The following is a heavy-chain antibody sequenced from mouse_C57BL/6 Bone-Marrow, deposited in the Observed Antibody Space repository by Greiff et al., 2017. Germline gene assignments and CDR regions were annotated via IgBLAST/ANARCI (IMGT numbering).Heavy chain of an antibody. V-gene: IGHV1-50*01. CDR2: IDPSDSYT. D-gene: IGHD2-4*01. CDR3: ARYDDYDLYAMDY. Sequence: QVQLQQPGAELVKPGASVKLSCKASGYTFTSYWMQWVKQRPGQGLEWIGEIDPSDSYTNYNQKFNGKATLTVDTSSSTAYMQLRSLTSRDSAVFYCARYDDYDLYAMDYWGQGTSVTVTS. CDR1: GYTFTSYW. J-gene: IGHJ4*01.